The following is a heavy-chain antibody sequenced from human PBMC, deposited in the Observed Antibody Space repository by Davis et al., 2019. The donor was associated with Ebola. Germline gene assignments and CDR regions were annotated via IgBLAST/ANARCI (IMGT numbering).Heavy chain of an antibody. V-gene: IGHV1-18*01. D-gene: IGHD3-10*01. CDR1: GYTFTRYG. J-gene: IGHJ5*02. CDR3: ARAVTMVLPSGWSAP. Sequence: AASVKVSCKASGYTFTRYGISWVRQAPGQGLEWMGWISAYNGNTNYAQNLQGRVTMTTDTSTSTAYMEVRSLRYDDTAVYYCARAVTMVLPSGWSAPWGQGTLVTVSS. CDR2: ISAYNGNT.